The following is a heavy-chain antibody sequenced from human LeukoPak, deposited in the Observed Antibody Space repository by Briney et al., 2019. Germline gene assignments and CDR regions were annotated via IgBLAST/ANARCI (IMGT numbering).Heavy chain of an antibody. CDR3: ARDPDGDYGMDV. CDR2: IWYDGSNK. V-gene: IGHV3-33*01. D-gene: IGHD4-17*01. CDR1: GFTFSSYG. Sequence: GRSLRLSCAASGFTFSSYGMHWVRQAPGKGLEWVAVIWYDGSNKYYADSVKGRFTISRDNSKNTLYLQMNSLRAEDTAVYYCARDPDGDYGMDVWGQGTTVTVSS. J-gene: IGHJ6*02.